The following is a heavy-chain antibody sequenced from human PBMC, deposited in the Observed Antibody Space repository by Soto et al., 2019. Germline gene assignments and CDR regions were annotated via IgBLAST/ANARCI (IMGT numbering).Heavy chain of an antibody. Sequence: EVQLVESGGGLVQPGGSLRLSCAASGFTFGSYWMTWVRQAPGKGLEWVANIKQDVSEKYYVDSVMGRFTISRDNAKNSLYLQMNSLRAEDTAVYYCARSGPIDYWGQGTLVPVSS. CDR2: IKQDVSEK. CDR1: GFTFGSYW. CDR3: ARSGPIDY. D-gene: IGHD6-19*01. J-gene: IGHJ4*02. V-gene: IGHV3-7*02.